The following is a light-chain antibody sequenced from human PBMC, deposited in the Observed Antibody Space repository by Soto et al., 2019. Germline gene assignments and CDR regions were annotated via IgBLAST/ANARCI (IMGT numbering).Light chain of an antibody. V-gene: IGKV3D-15*01. Sequence: EIVLTQSPATLSLSPGERATLSCRASQSVSSYLAWYQQKPGQAPRLLNFGASSRATGIPARFSGSGSGTEFNLTISSLQSEDFAVYFCQQYDDWLRLTFGGGTKVDIK. CDR3: QQYDDWLRLT. CDR2: GAS. CDR1: QSVSSY. J-gene: IGKJ4*01.